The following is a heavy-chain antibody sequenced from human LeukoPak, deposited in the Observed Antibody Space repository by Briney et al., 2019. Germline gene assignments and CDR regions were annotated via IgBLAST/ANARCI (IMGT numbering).Heavy chain of an antibody. CDR2: INPSGGST. CDR3: ARGRYCSSTSCYLSDP. V-gene: IGHV1-46*01. Sequence: ASVKVSCKASGYTFSSYYMHWVRQAPGQGLEWMGIINPSGGSTSYAQKFQGRVTMTRDTSTSTVYMELSSLRSEDTAVYYYARGRYCSSTSCYLSDPWGQGTLVTVSS. CDR1: GYTFSSYY. J-gene: IGHJ5*02. D-gene: IGHD2-2*01.